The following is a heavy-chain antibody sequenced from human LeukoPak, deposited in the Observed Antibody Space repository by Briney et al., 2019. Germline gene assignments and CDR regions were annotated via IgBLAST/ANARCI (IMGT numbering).Heavy chain of an antibody. CDR1: GYSISSGYY. J-gene: IGHJ4*02. D-gene: IGHD3-16*01. Sequence: PSETLSLTCAVSGYSISSGYYWGWIRQPPGKGLEWIGSIYHSGSTYYNPSLKSRVTISVDTSKNQFSLKLSFVTAADTAVYYCAREKFNYDLLHYFDYWGQGNLVTVSS. V-gene: IGHV4-38-2*02. CDR3: AREKFNYDLLHYFDY. CDR2: IYHSGST.